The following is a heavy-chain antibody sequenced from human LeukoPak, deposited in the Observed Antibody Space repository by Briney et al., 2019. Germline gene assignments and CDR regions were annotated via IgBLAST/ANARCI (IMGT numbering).Heavy chain of an antibody. Sequence: GSPRIFCTASWFNLWGFCIHWVRQASGEGLGWGGFNRRKSYGGATEYAASVKARFSISRDDSKFSRDDSKSIAYLQMNSLKTEDTAVYYCTRVLDRSYYYSWVPDYWGQGTLVTVSS. V-gene: IGHV3-49*04. CDR1: WFNLWGFC. CDR2: NRRKSYGGAT. CDR3: TRVLDRSYYYSWVPDY. J-gene: IGHJ4*02. D-gene: IGHD1-26*01.